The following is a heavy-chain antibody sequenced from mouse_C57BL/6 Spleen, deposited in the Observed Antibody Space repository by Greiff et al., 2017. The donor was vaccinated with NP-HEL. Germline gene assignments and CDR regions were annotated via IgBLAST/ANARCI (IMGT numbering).Heavy chain of an antibody. J-gene: IGHJ2*01. CDR3: ARGRITTVVVPYYFDY. Sequence: QVQLQQSGAELVKPGASVKISCKASGYAFSSYWMNWVKQRPGKGLEWIGQIYPGDGDTNYNGKFKGKATLTADKSSSTAYMQLSSLTSEDSAVYFCARGRITTVVVPYYFDYWGQGTTLTVSS. V-gene: IGHV1-80*01. CDR1: GYAFSSYW. D-gene: IGHD1-1*01. CDR2: IYPGDGDT.